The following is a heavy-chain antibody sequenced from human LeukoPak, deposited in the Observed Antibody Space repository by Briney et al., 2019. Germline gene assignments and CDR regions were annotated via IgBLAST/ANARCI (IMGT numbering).Heavy chain of an antibody. CDR2: LYMNENT. CDR3: AKVYSAGWPLDY. V-gene: IGHV3-66*02. CDR1: GTIVSTNY. Sequence: GGSLRLSCVSSGTIVSTNYMQWVRQAPGKGLECVSILYMNENTYYADSVKGRFTISRDNSKNTLYVQMNSLGAEDTAVYYCAKVYSAGWPLDYWGQGTLVTVSS. D-gene: IGHD6-19*01. J-gene: IGHJ4*02.